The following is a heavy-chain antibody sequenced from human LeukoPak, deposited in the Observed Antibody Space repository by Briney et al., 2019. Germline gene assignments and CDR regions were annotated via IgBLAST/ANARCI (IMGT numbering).Heavy chain of an antibody. J-gene: IGHJ4*01. D-gene: IGHD5-24*01. CDR2: ISTSGDT. Sequence: PSETLSLTCTVSGGSVTTGSYYWSWIRQPAGKELEWIGRISTSGDTNYRPSLRSRVSMSLDTSKNQFSLKLSSVTAADTAVYYCARDRDGYPDWGQGTLVTVSS. V-gene: IGHV4-61*02. CDR3: ARDRDGYPD. CDR1: GGSVTTGSYY.